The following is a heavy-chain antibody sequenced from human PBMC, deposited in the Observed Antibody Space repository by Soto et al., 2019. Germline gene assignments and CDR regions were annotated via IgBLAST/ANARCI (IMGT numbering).Heavy chain of an antibody. V-gene: IGHV1-8*01. J-gene: IGHJ6*03. D-gene: IGHD3-3*01. CDR3: ARGGLLRFLEWHPYYMDV. Sequence: ASVKVSCKASGYTFTSYDINWVRQATGQGLEWMGWMNPNSGNTGYAQKFQGRVTMTRNTSISTAYMELSSLRSEDTAVYYCARGGLLRFLEWHPYYMDVWGKGTTVTVSS. CDR1: GYTFTSYD. CDR2: MNPNSGNT.